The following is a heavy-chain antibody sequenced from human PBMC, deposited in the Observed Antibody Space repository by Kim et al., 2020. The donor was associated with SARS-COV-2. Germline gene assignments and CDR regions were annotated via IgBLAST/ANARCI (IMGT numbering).Heavy chain of an antibody. D-gene: IGHD1-20*01. Sequence: WGSLRLSCAASGFTFSSYWMSWVRQSPGKGLEWVANIKKDGSERNYVYSLRGRFTISRDNAKNSLYLQMSSLRAEETAVYYCARDPEVYLYHSDYCGQGTLVTVSS. CDR1: GFTFSSYW. CDR2: IKKDGSER. CDR3: ARDPEVYLYHSDY. J-gene: IGHJ4*02. V-gene: IGHV3-7*05.